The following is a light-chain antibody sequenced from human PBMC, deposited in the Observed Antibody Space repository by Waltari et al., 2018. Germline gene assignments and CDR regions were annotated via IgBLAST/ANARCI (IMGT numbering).Light chain of an antibody. CDR3: QLQGGSPPVYT. CDR2: GGS. CDR1: QGVRRGF. J-gene: IGKJ2*01. Sequence: EIVLTQSPGTLSLSPGESATVSCRASQGVRRGFFAWYQQEFGQAPRLLIYGGSSRASGIPDKFSGSASGTDTTLSISGLEPEDFADYYCQLQGGSPPVYTFGQGTKVEIK. V-gene: IGKV3-20*01.